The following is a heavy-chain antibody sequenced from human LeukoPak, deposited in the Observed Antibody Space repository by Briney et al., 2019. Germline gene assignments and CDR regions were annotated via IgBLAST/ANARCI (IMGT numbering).Heavy chain of an antibody. CDR2: ISGSGGGT. V-gene: IGHV3-23*01. D-gene: IGHD1-26*01. CDR1: GFTFSSYA. Sequence: RGSLRLSCAASGFTFSSYAMSWVRQAPGKGLEWVSAISGSGGGTYYADSVKGRFTISRDNSKNTLYLQMNSLRAEDTAVYYCAKDQDPYSGSYDYFDYWGQGTLVTVSS. CDR3: AKDQDPYSGSYDYFDY. J-gene: IGHJ4*02.